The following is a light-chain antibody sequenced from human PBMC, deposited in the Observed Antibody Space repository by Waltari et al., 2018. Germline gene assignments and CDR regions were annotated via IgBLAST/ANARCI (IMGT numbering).Light chain of an antibody. J-gene: IGLJ3*02. CDR2: KRI. CDR1: SGSVSSTSY. Sequence: QTVVTQEPSLSVSPGGTVTLTCALSSGSVSSTSYPTWYQQTPGQPPRTLGYKRISRSSGVPDRFSGSILGNTAALTITGAEADDESDYYCSMYMGSGVWVFGGGTKLTVL. V-gene: IGLV8-61*01. CDR3: SMYMGSGVWV.